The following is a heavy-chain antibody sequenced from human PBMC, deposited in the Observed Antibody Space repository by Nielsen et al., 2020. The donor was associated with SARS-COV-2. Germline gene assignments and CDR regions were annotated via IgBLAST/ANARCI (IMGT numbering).Heavy chain of an antibody. CDR1: GYSFTSYW. V-gene: IGHV5-10-1*01. CDR3: ARQYRSIAARDIYFDY. CDR2: IDPSDSYT. D-gene: IGHD6-6*01. Sequence: GESLKISCKGSGYSFTSYWISWVRQLPGKGLEWMGRIDPSDSYTNYSPSFQGHVTISADKSISTAYLQWSSLKASDTAMYYCARQYRSIAARDIYFDYWGQGTLVTVSS. J-gene: IGHJ4*02.